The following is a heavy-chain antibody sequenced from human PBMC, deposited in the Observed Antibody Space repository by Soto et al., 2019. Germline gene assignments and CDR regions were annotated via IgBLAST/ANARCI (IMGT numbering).Heavy chain of an antibody. D-gene: IGHD7-27*01. CDR3: ARDPHLGTSRWYFDL. J-gene: IGHJ2*01. V-gene: IGHV3-48*01. Sequence: PGGLLRLSCAASGFTFGSYSMNWVRQAPGKGLEWLSYIGTGSRTIYYADSLKGRLTVSRDNAKNSVYLEMNSLRVEDTAVYYCARDPHLGTSRWYFDLWGRGTLVTVSS. CDR1: GFTFGSYS. CDR2: IGTGSRTI.